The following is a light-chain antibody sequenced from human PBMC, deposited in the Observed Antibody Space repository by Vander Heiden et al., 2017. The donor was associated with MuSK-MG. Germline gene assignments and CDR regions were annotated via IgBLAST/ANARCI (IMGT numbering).Light chain of an antibody. CDR1: QNLTRW. Sequence: DIQMTQSPSTLSASVGERVTISCRASQNLTRWLAWYQQKPGKAPKLLIFQASSLQSGVSPRFSGSESGTEFTLTIKRLQPDDFATYYCQQDDSSPWTFGQGTMVDIK. J-gene: IGKJ1*01. CDR3: QQDDSSPWT. V-gene: IGKV1-5*03. CDR2: QAS.